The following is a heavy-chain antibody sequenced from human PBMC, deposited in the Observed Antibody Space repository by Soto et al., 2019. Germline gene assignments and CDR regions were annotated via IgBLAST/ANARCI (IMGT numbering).Heavy chain of an antibody. CDR1: GGSISSSSYY. CDR3: ASMSSDDYYGSGSPPVADGMDV. Sequence: SETLSLTCTVSGGSISSSSYYWGWIRQPPGKGLKWIGSIYYSGSTYYNPSLTSRVTISVDTSKNQFSLKLTSLTAADTAVYNWASMSSDDYYGSGSPPVADGMDVWGQGTTVX. V-gene: IGHV4-39*01. J-gene: IGHJ6*02. D-gene: IGHD3-10*01. CDR2: IYYSGST.